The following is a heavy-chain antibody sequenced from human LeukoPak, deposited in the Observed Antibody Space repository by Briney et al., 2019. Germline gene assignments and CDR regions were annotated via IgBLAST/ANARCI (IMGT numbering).Heavy chain of an antibody. V-gene: IGHV3-7*01. CDR2: INQDGSEK. Sequence: GGSLTLTWAATGFTFSSFWMTWVRQAPGKGLDWVANINQDGSEKYYVDSVKGRSTISRDNAKNSVYLQMNSLRGEDTAVYYCARDGGVSGYDLLDYWGQGTLVTVSS. D-gene: IGHD5-12*01. CDR3: ARDGGVSGYDLLDY. J-gene: IGHJ4*02. CDR1: GFTFSSFW.